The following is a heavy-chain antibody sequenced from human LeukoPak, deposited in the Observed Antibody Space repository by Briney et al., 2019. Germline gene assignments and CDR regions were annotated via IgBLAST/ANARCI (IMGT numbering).Heavy chain of an antibody. V-gene: IGHV4-59*08. J-gene: IGHJ3*02. CDR3: ATSRGGPWGAFDI. CDR2: MYYSGTT. D-gene: IGHD2-15*01. CDR1: GDSVGSYY. Sequence: SETLSLTCTVSGDSVGSYYWSWIRQPPGQGLEWIWSMYYSGTTNYNPSLKSRVTISVDTSKNQFSLRLSSVTAEDTAIYYCATSRGGPWGAFDIWGQGTRVTVSS.